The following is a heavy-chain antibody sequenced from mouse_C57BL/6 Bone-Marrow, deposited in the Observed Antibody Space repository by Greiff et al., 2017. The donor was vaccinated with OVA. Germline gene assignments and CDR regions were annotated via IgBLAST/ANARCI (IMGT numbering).Heavy chain of an antibody. CDR1: GYTFTSYW. Sequence: VQLQQSGAELAKPGASVKLSCKASGYTFTSYWMHWVKQRPGQGLEWIGYINPSSGYTKYNQKFKDKATLTADKSSSTAYMQLSSLTYEDSAVYYCARSEDDDGYYGDYSMDYWGQGTSVTVSS. CDR2: INPSSGYT. D-gene: IGHD2-3*01. CDR3: ARSEDDDGYYGDYSMDY. J-gene: IGHJ4*01. V-gene: IGHV1-7*01.